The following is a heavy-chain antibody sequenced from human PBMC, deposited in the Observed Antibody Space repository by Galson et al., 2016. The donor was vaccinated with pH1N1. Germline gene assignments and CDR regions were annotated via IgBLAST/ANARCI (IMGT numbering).Heavy chain of an antibody. V-gene: IGHV3-53*01. D-gene: IGHD6-19*01. CDR3: AREGPVPGAFDY. CDR2: IYSGDTT. J-gene: IGHJ4*02. CDR1: DFSVSFSY. Sequence: SLRLSCAASDFSVSFSYLSWVRQAPGKGLEWVSIIYSGDTTYYTDSVKGRFTISRDISKNTLYLQMNSLRAEDTAVYYCAREGPVPGAFDYWGQGTLVTVSS.